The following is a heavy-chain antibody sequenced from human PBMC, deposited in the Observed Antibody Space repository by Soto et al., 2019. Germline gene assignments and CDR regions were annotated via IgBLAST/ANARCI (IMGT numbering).Heavy chain of an antibody. V-gene: IGHV5-51*01. Sequence: GESLKISCKTSGYSFTSHWIAWVRQMPGKGLEWMGIIYPSDSDIRYRPSFQGQVTISVDKSISTAYLQWSSLKASDTATYYCARQDYSNYRGGMDVWGQGTTVTVSS. CDR3: ARQDYSNYRGGMDV. CDR2: IYPSDSDI. CDR1: GYSFTSHW. J-gene: IGHJ6*02. D-gene: IGHD2-2*01.